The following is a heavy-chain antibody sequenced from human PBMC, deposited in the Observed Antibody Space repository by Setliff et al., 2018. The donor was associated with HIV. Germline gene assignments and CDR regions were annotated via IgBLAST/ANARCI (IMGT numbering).Heavy chain of an antibody. CDR3: ARVRGDYGANEV. V-gene: IGHV3-23*01. Sequence: GGSLRLSCAASGFTFSSYAMSWVRQAPGKGLQWVSAMSGSGANAYYADSVKGRFTVSRDNSKNTLYLHMNSLRAEDTAVYHCARVRGDYGANEVWGQGTLVTVSS. D-gene: IGHD4-17*01. CDR2: MSGSGANA. J-gene: IGHJ4*02. CDR1: GFTFSSYA.